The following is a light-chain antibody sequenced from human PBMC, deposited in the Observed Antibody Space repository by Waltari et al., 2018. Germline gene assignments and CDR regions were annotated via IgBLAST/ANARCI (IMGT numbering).Light chain of an antibody. J-gene: IGKJ4*01. V-gene: IGKV1-6*01. CDR1: QGIRND. Sequence: AIQMTQSPPSLSASVGDRVNITCRASQGIRNDLGWYQQKPGKAPKLLIYAASSLQSGVPSRFSGSGSGTDFTLTISSLQPEDFATYYCLQDYNYPLTFGGGTKVEIK. CDR2: AAS. CDR3: LQDYNYPLT.